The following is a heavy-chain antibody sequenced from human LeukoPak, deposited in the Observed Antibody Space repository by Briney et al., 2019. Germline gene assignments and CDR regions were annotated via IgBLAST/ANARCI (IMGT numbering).Heavy chain of an antibody. D-gene: IGHD6-19*01. CDR1: GYTFTGYY. V-gene: IGHV1-2*02. J-gene: IGHJ4*02. CDR2: SNPNSGDT. Sequence: ASVKVSCKASGYTFTGYYMHWVRQAPGQGLEWMGWSNPNSGDTDYAQDFQGRVTMTRDTSISTAYMELSSLRSDDTAVYYCARVGVAGNYFDFWGQGTLVTVSS. CDR3: ARVGVAGNYFDF.